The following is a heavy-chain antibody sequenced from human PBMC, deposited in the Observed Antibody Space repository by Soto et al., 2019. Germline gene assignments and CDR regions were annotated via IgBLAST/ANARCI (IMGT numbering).Heavy chain of an antibody. CDR1: GYTFTDYE. J-gene: IGHJ4*02. CDR3: AREWGGNIAYYSSDH. Sequence: DSVKVSCKASGYTFTDYEMHWVLQAPGQGLEWMGWINPNSGGTNYAQKFQGRVTMTRDTSITTAYMELSRLTSDDTAIYYCAREWGGNIAYYSSDHWGQGTLVTVSS. CDR2: INPNSGGT. D-gene: IGHD3-16*01. V-gene: IGHV1-2*02.